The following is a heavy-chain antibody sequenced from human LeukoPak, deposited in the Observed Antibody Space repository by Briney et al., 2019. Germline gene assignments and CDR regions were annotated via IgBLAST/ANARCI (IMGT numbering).Heavy chain of an antibody. V-gene: IGHV1-69*13. Sequence: ASVKVSCKASGGTFSSYAISWVRQAPGQGLEWMGGIIPIFGTANYAQKFQGRVTITADESTSTAYMELSSLRSEDTAVYYCASEYSSYYFDYWGQGTLVTVSS. CDR3: ASEYSSYYFDY. J-gene: IGHJ4*02. D-gene: IGHD6-19*01. CDR2: IIPIFGTA. CDR1: GGTFSSYA.